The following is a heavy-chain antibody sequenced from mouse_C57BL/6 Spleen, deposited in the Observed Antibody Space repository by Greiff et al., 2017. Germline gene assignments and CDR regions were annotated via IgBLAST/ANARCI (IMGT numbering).Heavy chain of an antibody. V-gene: IGHV2-2*01. D-gene: IGHD1-1*01. J-gene: IGHJ1*03. Sequence: VQLKESGPGLVQPSQSLSITCTVSGFSLTSYGVHWVRQSPGKGLEWLGVIWSGGSTDYNAAFISRLSISKDNPKSQVFFKKNSMQADDTAIYYCARNVGGRSYGWYFGVWGTETTVTVSS. CDR1: GFSLTSYG. CDR3: ARNVGGRSYGWYFGV. CDR2: IWSGGST.